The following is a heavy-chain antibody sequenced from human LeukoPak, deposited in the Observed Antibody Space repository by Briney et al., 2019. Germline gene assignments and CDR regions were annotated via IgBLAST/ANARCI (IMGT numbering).Heavy chain of an antibody. D-gene: IGHD3-22*01. Sequence: GGSLRLSCAASGFTFSSYAMHWARQAPGKGLEYVSAISSNGGSTYYANSVKGRFTISRDNSKNTLYLQMGSLRAEDMAVYYCARDYYDSSGHNWFDPWGQGTLVTVSS. V-gene: IGHV3-64*01. CDR2: ISSNGGST. J-gene: IGHJ5*02. CDR3: ARDYYDSSGHNWFDP. CDR1: GFTFSSYA.